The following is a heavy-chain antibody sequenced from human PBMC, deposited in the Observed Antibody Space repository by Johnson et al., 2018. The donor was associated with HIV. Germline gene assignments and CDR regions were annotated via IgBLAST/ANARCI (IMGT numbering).Heavy chain of an antibody. CDR3: AKTDPTVTQEPFDI. J-gene: IGHJ3*02. CDR1: GFIFDDYD. D-gene: IGHD4-17*01. V-gene: IGHV3-20*04. CDR2: INWNGALT. Sequence: VQLVESGGGVLLPGGSLRLSCEGFGFIFDDYDLSWVRQAPGKGLEWVSGINWNGALTGHVDSVKGRFTISRDNSKNTLYLQMNSLRAEDTAVYYCAKTDPTVTQEPFDIWGQGTMVTVSS.